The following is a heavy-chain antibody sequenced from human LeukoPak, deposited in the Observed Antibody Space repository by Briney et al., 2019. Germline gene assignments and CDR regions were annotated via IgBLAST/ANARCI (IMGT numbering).Heavy chain of an antibody. V-gene: IGHV3-23*01. CDR2: ISGSGGTT. Sequence: GGSLRLSCVASGFNFRDYAINWVRQAPGKGLEWVSAISGSGGTTHYADSVNGRFAISRDNSKNTLSLQMSHLRHEDTARYYCAKDRYSNYGNWFDPWGQGTQVTVFS. D-gene: IGHD4-11*01. J-gene: IGHJ5*02. CDR1: GFNFRDYA. CDR3: AKDRYSNYGNWFDP.